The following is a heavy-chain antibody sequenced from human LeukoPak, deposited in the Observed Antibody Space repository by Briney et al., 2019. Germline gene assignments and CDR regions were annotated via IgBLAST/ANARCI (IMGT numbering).Heavy chain of an antibody. CDR2: ISSSGSTI. D-gene: IGHD1-26*01. CDR1: GFTFSDYY. J-gene: IGHJ4*02. CDR3: AKEGGSIVGGTIPFDH. V-gene: IGHV3-11*01. Sequence: GGSLRLSCAASGFTFSDYYMSWIRQAPGKGLEWVSYISSSGSTIYYADSAKGRFTISRDNAKNSLYLQMNSLRAEDTAKYYCAKEGGSIVGGTIPFDHWGQGTLVTVSS.